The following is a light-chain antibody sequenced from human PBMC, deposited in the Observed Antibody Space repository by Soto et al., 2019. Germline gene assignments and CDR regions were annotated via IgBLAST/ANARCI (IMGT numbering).Light chain of an antibody. V-gene: IGLV2-8*01. CDR2: EVT. CDR1: SSDLGAYDF. J-gene: IGLJ2*01. CDR3: TSYAGSNHLVV. Sequence: QSVLTQPPSASGSPGQSVTISCTGTSSDLGAYDFVSWYQQHPGKAPKLMIYEVTKRPSGVPDRFSGSKSGNTASLTVSGLQADDEADYYCTSYAGSNHLVVFGGGTQLTVL.